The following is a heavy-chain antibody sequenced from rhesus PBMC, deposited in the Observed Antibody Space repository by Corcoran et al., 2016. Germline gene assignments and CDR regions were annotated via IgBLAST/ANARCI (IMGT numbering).Heavy chain of an antibody. V-gene: IGHV5-20*01. CDR3: AKDSGYLDY. CDR1: GYSFTSYW. D-gene: IGHD1-44*01. J-gene: IGHJ4*01. CDR2: IDPSDSDP. Sequence: EVQLVQSGAEVKRPGESLKLACKTSGYSFTSYWISWVRQMPGKGLEWMGAIDPSDSDPRYNPSYQGQVTISADKSISTAYLQWSRLKASDTATYYCAKDSGYLDYWGQGVLVTVSS.